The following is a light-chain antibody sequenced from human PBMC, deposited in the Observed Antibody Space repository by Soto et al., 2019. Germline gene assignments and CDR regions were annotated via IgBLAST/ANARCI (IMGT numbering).Light chain of an antibody. CDR1: TGAVTSGHY. Sequence: QAVVTQEPSLTVSPGGTVTLTCGSSTGAVTSGHYPYWFQQKPGQAPRTLVYNTSDKHSWAPTRFSGSLLGGKAALTLSGAQPEDEAEYYCLLSYSGARVFGGGTKVTVL. CDR3: LLSYSGARV. CDR2: NTS. V-gene: IGLV7-46*01. J-gene: IGLJ3*02.